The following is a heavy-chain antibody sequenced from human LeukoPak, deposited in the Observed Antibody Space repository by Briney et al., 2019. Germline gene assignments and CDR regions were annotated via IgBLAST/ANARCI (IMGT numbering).Heavy chain of an antibody. D-gene: IGHD5-18*01. J-gene: IGHJ4*02. Sequence: ASVKVSCKASGYTFTDSYMHWVRQAPGQGLEWMANINPKSGVTEYAQKFQGRVTVTRNTSIATAYIELNSLTSDDTAVYYCARSGYNYGLDWGQGTLVTVSS. V-gene: IGHV1-2*02. CDR1: GYTFTDSY. CDR3: ARSGYNYGLD. CDR2: INPKSGVT.